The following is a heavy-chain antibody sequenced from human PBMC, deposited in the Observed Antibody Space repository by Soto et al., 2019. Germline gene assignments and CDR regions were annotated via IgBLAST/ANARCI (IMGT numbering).Heavy chain of an antibody. CDR1: GYSFSDYH. V-gene: IGHV1-2*04. J-gene: IGHJ6*02. D-gene: IGHD2-8*01. CDR3: ARGHSTDCSNGVCSFFYNHEMDV. Sequence: ASAKVSWKASGYSFSDYHIHWVRQAPGQGLEWLGRINPKSGGTSSAQKFQGWVTMTRDTSISTAYMELTRLRSDDTAVYFCARGHSTDCSNGVCSFFYNHEMDVWGQGTTVTVSS. CDR2: INPKSGGT.